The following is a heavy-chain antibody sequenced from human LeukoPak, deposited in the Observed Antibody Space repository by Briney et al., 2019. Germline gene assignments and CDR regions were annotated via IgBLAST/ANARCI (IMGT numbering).Heavy chain of an antibody. CDR3: ARVGFDY. CDR2: INYSETT. Sequence: SETLSLTCAVYGGSFSDYSWSWIRQPPGKGLEWIGEINYSETTNYNPSPKSRVFISIDTSKNQFSLKLSSVTAADTAIYYCARVGFDYWGQGTLVTVSS. J-gene: IGHJ4*02. CDR1: GGSFSDYS. V-gene: IGHV4-34*01.